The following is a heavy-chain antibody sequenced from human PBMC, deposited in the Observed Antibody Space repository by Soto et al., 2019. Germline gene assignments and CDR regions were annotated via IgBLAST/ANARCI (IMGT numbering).Heavy chain of an antibody. V-gene: IGHV1-2*02. CDR3: ARGGGTILAPLP. D-gene: IGHD3-3*01. Sequence: ASVKVSFKASGYTFTGCFVHWVRQAPGQGLEWMGWINPNSGATKYAQKFQGRVTLSRDTSISTAYMELSGLRSDDTAVYYCARGGGTILAPLPWGQGTLVTVSS. CDR2: INPNSGAT. J-gene: IGHJ5*02. CDR1: GYTFTGCF.